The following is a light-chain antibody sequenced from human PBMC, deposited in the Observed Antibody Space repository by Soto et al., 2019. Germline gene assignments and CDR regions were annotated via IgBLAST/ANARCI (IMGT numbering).Light chain of an antibody. Sequence: DIQMTQSPSTLSASVGDRVTITCRDSQSISNWLAWYQPKPGKAPKLLIYKASNLESGVPSRCSGSGSGTECTLTINNLQPEDFASYYCLQYDGHSRTFGQETKVEIK. CDR1: QSISNW. CDR3: LQYDGHSRT. CDR2: KAS. V-gene: IGKV1-5*03. J-gene: IGKJ1*01.